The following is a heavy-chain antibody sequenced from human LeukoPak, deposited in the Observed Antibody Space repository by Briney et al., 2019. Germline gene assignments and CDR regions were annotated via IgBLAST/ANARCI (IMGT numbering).Heavy chain of an antibody. V-gene: IGHV4-59*01. CDR2: IYYSGST. J-gene: IGHJ3*02. CDR3: ARGRGIVVLFDI. Sequence: SEALSLTCTVSGGSISSYYWSWIRQPPGKGLEWIGYIYYSGSTNYNPSLKSRVTISVDTSKNQFSLKLSSVTAADTAVYYCARGRGIVVLFDIWGQGTMVTVSS. CDR1: GGSISSYY. D-gene: IGHD2-21*01.